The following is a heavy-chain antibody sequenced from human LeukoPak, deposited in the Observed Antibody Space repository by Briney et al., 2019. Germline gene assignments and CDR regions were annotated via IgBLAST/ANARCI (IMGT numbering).Heavy chain of an antibody. CDR1: GFTFSSYA. V-gene: IGHV3-23*01. J-gene: IGHJ3*02. CDR2: ISGSGGST. CDR3: AKDAVQYSGSYCAFDI. D-gene: IGHD1-26*01. Sequence: PGGSLRLSCAASGFTFSSYAMSWVRQAPGKGLEWVSAISGSGGSTYYADSVKGRFTTSRDNSKNTLYLQMNSLRAEDTAVYYCAKDAVQYSGSYCAFDIWGQGTMVTVSS.